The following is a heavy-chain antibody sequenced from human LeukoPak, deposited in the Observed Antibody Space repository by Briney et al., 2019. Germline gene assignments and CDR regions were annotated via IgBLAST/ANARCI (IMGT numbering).Heavy chain of an antibody. V-gene: IGHV1-46*01. Sequence: GASVKVSCKASGYTFTSYYMHWVRQAPGQGLEWMGIINPSGGSTSYAQKFQGRVTMTRDMSTSTVYMELSSLRSEDTAVYYCAKEEGVTAMDLDYWGQGTLVTVSS. CDR2: INPSGGST. J-gene: IGHJ4*02. D-gene: IGHD5-18*01. CDR3: AKEEGVTAMDLDY. CDR1: GYTFTSYY.